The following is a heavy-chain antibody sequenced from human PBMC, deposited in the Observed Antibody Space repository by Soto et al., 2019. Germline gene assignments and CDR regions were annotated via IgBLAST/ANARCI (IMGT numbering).Heavy chain of an antibody. CDR3: AGDRDPITMIPARYSAYNWFDP. CDR1: GYTFTGYY. J-gene: IGHJ5*02. CDR2: INPNSGGT. V-gene: IGHV1-2*02. Sequence: ASVKVSCKASGYTFTGYYMHWVRPAPGQGLEWMGWINPNSGGTNYAQKFQGRVTMTRDTSISTAYMELSRLRSDDTAVYYCAGDRDPITMIPARYSAYNWFDPWGQGTLVTVSS. D-gene: IGHD3-22*01.